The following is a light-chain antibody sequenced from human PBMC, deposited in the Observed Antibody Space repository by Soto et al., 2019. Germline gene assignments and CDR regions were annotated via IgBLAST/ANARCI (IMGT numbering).Light chain of an antibody. CDR2: DVN. CDR3: CSYAGTYTRV. Sequence: QSVLTQPASVSGSPGQSVTISCTGASSDVGAYEHVSWYQQHPGKAPKLMIYDVNKRPSGVPYRFSGSKSGNTASLTISGLQAEDEADYYCCSYAGTYTRVFGTGTKVTVL. CDR1: SSDVGAYEH. V-gene: IGLV2-11*01. J-gene: IGLJ1*01.